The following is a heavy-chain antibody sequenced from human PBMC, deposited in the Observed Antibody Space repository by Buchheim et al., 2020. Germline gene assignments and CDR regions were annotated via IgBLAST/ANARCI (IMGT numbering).Heavy chain of an antibody. Sequence: QVQLQQWGAGLLKPSETLSLTCAVCGGSFSGYYWCWIRQPPGKGLEWIGEINNSGSSNYNLSLMSRVTISVDTTKNLYSLKLSSVTAADTAVYYCARGLNVLTGYYIFDYWGQGTL. CDR3: ARGLNVLTGYYIFDY. CDR1: GGSFSGYY. D-gene: IGHD3-9*01. J-gene: IGHJ4*02. V-gene: IGHV4-34*01. CDR2: INNSGSS.